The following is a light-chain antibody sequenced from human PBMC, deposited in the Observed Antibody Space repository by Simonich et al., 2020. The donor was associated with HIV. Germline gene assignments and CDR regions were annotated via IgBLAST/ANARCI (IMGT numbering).Light chain of an antibody. V-gene: IGKV1-33*01. CDR1: QDIRNY. Sequence: DIQMTQSPSSLSASVGDRVTITCHASQDIRNYLNWIQQKAGKAPKLLIYDATKLETGVPSRFSGSGSGTDFTFTISSLQPADIATYYCQQYDELPYTFGQGTKLEIK. J-gene: IGKJ2*01. CDR2: DAT. CDR3: QQYDELPYT.